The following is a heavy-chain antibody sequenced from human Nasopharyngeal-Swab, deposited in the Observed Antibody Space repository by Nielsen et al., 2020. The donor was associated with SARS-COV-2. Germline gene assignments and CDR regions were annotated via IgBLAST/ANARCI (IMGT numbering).Heavy chain of an antibody. CDR2: IYYSGTT. V-gene: IGHV4-59*01. J-gene: IGHJ4*02. CDR1: GGSIRSYY. Sequence: SETLSLTCTVSGGSIRSYYWSWIRQPPGKGLEWIGYIYYSGTTNYNPSLKSRVTITVDTSKNQFPLKLRSVSAADTAVYYCARDTGYSSSPYFDYWGQGTLVTVSS. D-gene: IGHD6-13*01. CDR3: ARDTGYSSSPYFDY.